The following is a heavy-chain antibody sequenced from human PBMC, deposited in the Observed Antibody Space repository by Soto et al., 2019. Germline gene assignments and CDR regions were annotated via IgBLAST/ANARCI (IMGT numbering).Heavy chain of an antibody. D-gene: IGHD6-19*01. V-gene: IGHV3-30*03. CDR3: LYTRLTVAGVAD. CDR2: ISYHGNNI. Sequence: GGSLRLSCAASGFTFSSYGMHWVRQAPGKGLEWVAVISYHGNNIYYADSVKGRFTISRDSSRNTVFLHMHSLRVEDTAVYYCLYTRLTVAGVADWGQGT. CDR1: GFTFSSYG. J-gene: IGHJ4*02.